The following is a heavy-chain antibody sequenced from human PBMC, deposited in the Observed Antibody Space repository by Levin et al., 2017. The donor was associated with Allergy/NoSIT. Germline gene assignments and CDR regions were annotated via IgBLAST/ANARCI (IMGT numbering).Heavy chain of an antibody. CDR2: ISFDGINK. J-gene: IGHJ6*03. CDR1: GFSFNNYG. D-gene: IGHD4-11*01. V-gene: IGHV3-30*18. Sequence: GESLKISCATSGFSFNNYGMHWVRQAPGKGLEWVAVISFDGINKDYADSVKGRFTISRDNSKNTLYLQVSSLRTEDTALYYCAKDQAVTAYYYYYMDVWGEGTTVTVSS. CDR3: AKDQAVTAYYYYYMDV.